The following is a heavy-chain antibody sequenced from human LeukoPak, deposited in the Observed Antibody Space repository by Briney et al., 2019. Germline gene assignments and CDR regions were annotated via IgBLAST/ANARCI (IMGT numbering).Heavy chain of an antibody. Sequence: SKTLSLTCTVSGGSISSSSYYWGWIRQPPGKGLEWIGSIYYSGSTYYNPSLKSRVTISVDTSKNQFSLKLSSVTAADTAVYYCARLSIVVVAARIFEYWGQGTLVTVSS. J-gene: IGHJ4*02. D-gene: IGHD2-15*01. V-gene: IGHV4-39*01. CDR1: GGSISSSSYY. CDR2: IYYSGST. CDR3: ARLSIVVVAARIFEY.